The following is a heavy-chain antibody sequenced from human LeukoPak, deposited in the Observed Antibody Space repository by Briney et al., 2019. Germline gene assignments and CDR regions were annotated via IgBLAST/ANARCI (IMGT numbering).Heavy chain of an antibody. CDR2: ISSSGNTI. CDR1: GFNFSTYS. Sequence: GGSLRLSCAASGFNFSTYSMNWVRQAPEKGLEWVSDISSSGNTIYYADSVEGRFAISRDNANNSVYLQMNSLRDEDTAVYFCARDPYGSGTYQDYFDSWGQGTLVTVSS. J-gene: IGHJ4*02. CDR3: ARDPYGSGTYQDYFDS. V-gene: IGHV3-48*02. D-gene: IGHD3-10*01.